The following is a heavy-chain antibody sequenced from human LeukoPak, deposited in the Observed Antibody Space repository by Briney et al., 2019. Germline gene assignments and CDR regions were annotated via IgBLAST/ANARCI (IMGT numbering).Heavy chain of an antibody. J-gene: IGHJ4*02. V-gene: IGHV3-23*01. D-gene: IGHD1-26*01. CDR3: AKAWELLDYYFDY. CDR1: GFTFSSYA. CDR2: ISGSGGST. Sequence: PGGSLRLSCAASGFTFSSYAMSWVRQAPAKGLEWVSAISGSGGSTYCADSVKGRFTISRDNSKNTLYLQMNSLRAEDTSVYYCAKAWELLDYYFDYWGQGTLVTVSS.